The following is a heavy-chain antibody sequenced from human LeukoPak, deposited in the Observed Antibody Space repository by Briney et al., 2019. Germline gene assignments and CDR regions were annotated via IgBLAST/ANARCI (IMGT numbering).Heavy chain of an antibody. Sequence: PGGSLRLSCAASGFTFSSYWMHWVRQAPGKGLVWVSRISSDGRTTTYADSVRGRFTISRDNAKNTLYLQMNTLRAEDTAVYYCTRDKCPWVYYFDYWGQGTLVTVSS. J-gene: IGHJ4*02. D-gene: IGHD1-26*01. CDR3: TRDKCPWVYYFDY. CDR2: ISSDGRTT. V-gene: IGHV3-74*01. CDR1: GFTFSSYW.